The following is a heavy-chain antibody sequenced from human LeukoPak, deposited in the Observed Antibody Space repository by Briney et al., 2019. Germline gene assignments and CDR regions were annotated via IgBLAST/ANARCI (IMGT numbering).Heavy chain of an antibody. D-gene: IGHD3-22*01. J-gene: IGHJ6*03. V-gene: IGHV3-23*01. CDR3: SKTPGDSSGYYYYYYYMDV. CDR1: GFTFSSYA. Sequence: GGSLRLSCAASGFTFSSYAMSWVRQAQGKGLEWVSPISGSGGSTYYADSVKGRSTISRDNSKNTLYLQMNSLRAEDTAVYYCSKTPGDSSGYYYYYYYMDVWGKGTTVTVSS. CDR2: ISGSGGST.